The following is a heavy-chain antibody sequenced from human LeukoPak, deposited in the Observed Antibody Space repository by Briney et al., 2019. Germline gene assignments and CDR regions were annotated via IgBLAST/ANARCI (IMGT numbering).Heavy chain of an antibody. Sequence: ASVKVSCKASGYTFTVYYIHWVRQAPGQGLERMGWMNPNSGGTNYAQKFQGRVTITRDTSISTAYMELSRLRSDDTAVYYCTRDHQLPLLGWFDPWGQGTLVTVSS. CDR2: MNPNSGGT. CDR3: TRDHQLPLLGWFDP. J-gene: IGHJ5*02. V-gene: IGHV1-2*02. D-gene: IGHD2-2*01. CDR1: GYTFTVYY.